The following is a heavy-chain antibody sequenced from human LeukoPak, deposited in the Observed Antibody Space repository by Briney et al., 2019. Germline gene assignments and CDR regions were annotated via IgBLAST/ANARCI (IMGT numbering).Heavy chain of an antibody. J-gene: IGHJ6*02. CDR3: ARDTIYYYGMDV. V-gene: IGHV3-53*01. CDR1: GFTVSSNY. Sequence: GGSLRLSCAASGFTVSSNYMSWVRQAPGKGLEWVSVIYSGGSTYYADSVKGRFTISRDNSKNTLYLQMNSLRAEDTAVYYCARDTIYYYGMDVWGQGTTVIVFS. CDR2: IYSGGST.